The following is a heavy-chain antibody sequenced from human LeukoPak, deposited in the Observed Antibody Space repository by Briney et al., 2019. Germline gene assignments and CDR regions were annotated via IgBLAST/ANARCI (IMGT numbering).Heavy chain of an antibody. CDR2: INTNTGNP. Sequence: GASVKVSCKASGYTFTSYAMNWVRQAPGQGLEWMGWINTNTGNPTYAQGFTGRFVFSLDTSVSTAYLQISSLKAEDTAVYYCVREENWNYVNYGMDVWGQGTTVTVSS. CDR1: GYTFTSYA. J-gene: IGHJ6*02. CDR3: VREENWNYVNYGMDV. D-gene: IGHD1-7*01. V-gene: IGHV7-4-1*02.